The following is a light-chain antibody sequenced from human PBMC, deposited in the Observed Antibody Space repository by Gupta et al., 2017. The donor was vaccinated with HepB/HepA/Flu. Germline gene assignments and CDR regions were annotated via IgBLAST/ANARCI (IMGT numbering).Light chain of an antibody. J-gene: IGLJ3*02. V-gene: IGLV1-40*01. CDR1: SSNIGAGYD. Sequence: QSVLTQPPSVSGAPGPRVTISCTGSSSNIGAGYDVHWYQQLPGTAPKLLIYGNSNRPSGVPDRFSGSKSGTPASLAITGLQAEDEADYYCQSYDSSLSGWVFGGGTKLTVL. CDR2: GNS. CDR3: QSYDSSLSGWV.